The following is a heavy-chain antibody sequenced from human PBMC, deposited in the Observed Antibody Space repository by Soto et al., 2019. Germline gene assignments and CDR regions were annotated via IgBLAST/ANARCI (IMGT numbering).Heavy chain of an antibody. CDR2: ISSDGNNK. V-gene: IGHV3-30-3*01. Sequence: QVHLVESGGGVVQPGRSLRLSCGASGFTFMNYAMHWVRQAPGKGLEWVTIISSDGNNKYYADSVKGRFTISRDNSKNTLYLQMNSLSVEDTAIYYCARDQDSAMITWGQGTLVSVYS. J-gene: IGHJ4*02. CDR3: ARDQDSAMIT. CDR1: GFTFMNYA. D-gene: IGHD5-18*01.